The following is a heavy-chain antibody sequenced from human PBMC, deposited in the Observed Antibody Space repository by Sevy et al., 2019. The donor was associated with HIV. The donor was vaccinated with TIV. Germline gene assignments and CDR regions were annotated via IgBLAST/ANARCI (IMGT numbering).Heavy chain of an antibody. D-gene: IGHD6-19*01. CDR3: ARDQQWRNYXXXXX. Sequence: GGSLRLSCAASGXXFSSYGMHWVRQAPGKGLEWVAVIWYDGSNKYYADSVKGRFTISRDNSKNTLYLQMNSLRAEDTAVYYCARDQQWRNYXXXXXXXKGTTVTVSS. CDR2: IWYDGSNK. J-gene: IGHJ6*03. V-gene: IGHV3-33*01. CDR1: GXXFSSYG.